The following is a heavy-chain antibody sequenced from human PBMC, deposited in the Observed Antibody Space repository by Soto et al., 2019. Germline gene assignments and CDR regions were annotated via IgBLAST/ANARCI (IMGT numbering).Heavy chain of an antibody. Sequence: EVQLLESGGGLVRSGGSLTLSCAASRFTFRNYAMSWVRQAPGKGLEWVSVITGSGESTFYADSVKGRFTISRDKSKNTVSLQMNSLRAEDTAVYFGAKDGGAFDIWGQGTMVTVSS. J-gene: IGHJ3*02. CDR3: AKDGGAFDI. CDR1: RFTFRNYA. CDR2: ITGSGEST. V-gene: IGHV3-23*01. D-gene: IGHD3-16*01.